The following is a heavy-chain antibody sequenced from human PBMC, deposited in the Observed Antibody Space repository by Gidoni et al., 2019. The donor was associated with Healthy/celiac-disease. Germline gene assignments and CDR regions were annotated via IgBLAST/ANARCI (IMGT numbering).Heavy chain of an antibody. CDR2: IYWDDDK. CDR1: GFSLSTSGVG. D-gene: IGHD3-10*01. Sequence: QITLKESGPTLVKPTQTLTLTCTFSGFSLSTSGVGVGWIRQPPGKALEWLALIYWDDDKRSSPSLKSRLNITKDTSKNQGVLTMTNMDPVDTATYYCAHRRPWFGELSADWFDPWGQGTLVTVSS. J-gene: IGHJ5*02. V-gene: IGHV2-5*02. CDR3: AHRRPWFGELSADWFDP.